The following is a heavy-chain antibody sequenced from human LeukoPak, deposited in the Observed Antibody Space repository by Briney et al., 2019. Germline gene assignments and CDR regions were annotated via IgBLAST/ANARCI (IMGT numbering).Heavy chain of an antibody. CDR1: GFTFSDHF. Sequence: GGSLRLSCAASGFTFSDHFMDWVRQAPGKGLEWVGRTRNKANDYTTEYAASVRGRFTISRDDSRNSLYLQMNSLQTEDMAVYYCARERNSGSYFLGSFDYWGQGTLVTVSS. CDR2: TRNKANDYTT. V-gene: IGHV3-72*01. D-gene: IGHD1-26*01. J-gene: IGHJ4*02. CDR3: ARERNSGSYFLGSFDY.